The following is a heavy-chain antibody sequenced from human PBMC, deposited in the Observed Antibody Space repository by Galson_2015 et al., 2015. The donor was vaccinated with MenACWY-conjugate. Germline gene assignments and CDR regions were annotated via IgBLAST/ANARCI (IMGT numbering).Heavy chain of an antibody. V-gene: IGHV3-30*02. CDR3: AKDLIAYSSTTTYYFDS. Sequence: SLRLSCAASEFAFSNYGMHWVRQAPGKGLEWVAFTRYDGNKKYYADSVKGRFTISRDNSKNTLYLQMNSLRAEDTAVYYCAKDLIAYSSTTTYYFDSWGQGALVTVSS. J-gene: IGHJ4*02. D-gene: IGHD6-19*01. CDR2: TRYDGNKK. CDR1: EFAFSNYG.